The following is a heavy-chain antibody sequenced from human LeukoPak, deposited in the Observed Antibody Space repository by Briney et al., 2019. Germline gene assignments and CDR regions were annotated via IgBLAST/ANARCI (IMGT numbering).Heavy chain of an antibody. CDR2: FDPEDGET. CDR3: ATDRRGLGATDY. CDR1: GYTPTELS. V-gene: IGHV1-24*01. Sequence: ASVKVSCKASGYTPTELSMHWVRQAPGKGLEWMGGFDPEDGETIYAQKFQGRVTMTEDTSTDTAYMELSSLRSEDTAVYYCATDRRGLGATDYWGQGTLVTVSS. J-gene: IGHJ4*02. D-gene: IGHD1-26*01.